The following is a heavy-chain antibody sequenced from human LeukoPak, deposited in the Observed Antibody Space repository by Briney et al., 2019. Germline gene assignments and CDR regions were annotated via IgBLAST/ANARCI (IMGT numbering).Heavy chain of an antibody. CDR1: GGSISTYY. V-gene: IGHV4-59*01. CDR3: ARLATPLSWFDP. Sequence: WETLSLTCTVSGGSISTYYWSWIRQSPGKAMEWIGYIKDSGSANYNASLKSRVTISLDTSKNQFSLKLRSMTAADTAVYFCARLATPLSWFDPWGQGTLVTVS. D-gene: IGHD2-15*01. J-gene: IGHJ5*02. CDR2: IKDSGSA.